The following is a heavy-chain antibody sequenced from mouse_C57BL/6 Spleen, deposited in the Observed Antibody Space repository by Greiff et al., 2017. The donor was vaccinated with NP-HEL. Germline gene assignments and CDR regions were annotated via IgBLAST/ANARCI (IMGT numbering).Heavy chain of an antibody. CDR2: ISDGGSYT. D-gene: IGHD3-3*01. J-gene: IGHJ2*01. CDR1: GFTFSSYA. CDR3: ARDGDWNFDY. Sequence: VQLKESGGGLVKPGGSLKLSCAASGFTFSSYAMSWVRQTPEKRLEWVATISDGGSYTYYPDNVKGRCTISRDNAKNNLYLQMSHLKSEDTAMYYCARDGDWNFDYWGQGTTLTVSS. V-gene: IGHV5-4*01.